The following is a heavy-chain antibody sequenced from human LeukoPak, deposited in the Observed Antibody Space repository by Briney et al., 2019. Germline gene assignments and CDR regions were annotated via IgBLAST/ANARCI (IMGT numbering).Heavy chain of an antibody. J-gene: IGHJ2*01. V-gene: IGHV3-7*04. CDR2: IKQDGSEK. CDR1: GFSFNSYW. Sequence: GSLRLSCAASGFSFNSYWMSWVRQAPGKGLEWVANIKQDGSEKYYVDSVKGRFTISRDNAKSSLYLQMNSLRVEDTALYYCARGTWNFDLWGRGTLRSVSS. CDR3: ARGTWNFDL.